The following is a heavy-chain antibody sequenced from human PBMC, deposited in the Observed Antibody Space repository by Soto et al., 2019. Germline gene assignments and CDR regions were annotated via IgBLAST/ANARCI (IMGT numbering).Heavy chain of an antibody. CDR2: IYYSGST. J-gene: IGHJ6*02. CDR3: ARTLLWFGESSPYYYGMDV. D-gene: IGHD3-10*01. Sequence: SETLSLTCTVSGGSISSGVYYWSWIRQHPGKGLEWIGYIYYSGSTYYNPSLKSRVTISVDTSKNQFSLKLSSVTAADTAVYYCARTLLWFGESSPYYYGMDVWGQGTTVT. V-gene: IGHV4-31*03. CDR1: GGSISSGVYY.